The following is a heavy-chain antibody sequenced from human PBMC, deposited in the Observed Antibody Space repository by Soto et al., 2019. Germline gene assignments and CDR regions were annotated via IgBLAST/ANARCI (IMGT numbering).Heavy chain of an antibody. CDR1: GYTFTSYG. D-gene: IGHD3-9*01. J-gene: IGHJ5*01. Sequence: ASVKVSCKASGYTFTSYGISWVRQAPGQGLEWMGWISAYNGNTNYAQNLQGRVTMTTDTSTSTAYMELRSLRSDDTAVYYCARDLGPYYEILTGSTRGFDSWGQGTLVTVSS. CDR3: ARDLGPYYEILTGSTRGFDS. CDR2: ISAYNGNT. V-gene: IGHV1-18*01.